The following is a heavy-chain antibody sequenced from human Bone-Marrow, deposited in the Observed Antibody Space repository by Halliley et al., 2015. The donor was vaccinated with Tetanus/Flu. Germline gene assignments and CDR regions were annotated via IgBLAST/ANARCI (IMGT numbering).Heavy chain of an antibody. J-gene: IGHJ6*02. V-gene: IGHV3-21*04. CDR2: ISSSGTYT. CDR1: GFTFSDFT. D-gene: IGHD2-21*01. Sequence: SLRLSCIASGFTFSDFTMNWVRQAPGKGLQWASSISSSGTYTYYADSLQGRFTIARDNAKRSLYLQVNSLRTEDTGIYYCARIKTPEGAYFSYYVMGVWGQGTTFTIS. CDR3: ARIKTPEGAYFSYYVMGV.